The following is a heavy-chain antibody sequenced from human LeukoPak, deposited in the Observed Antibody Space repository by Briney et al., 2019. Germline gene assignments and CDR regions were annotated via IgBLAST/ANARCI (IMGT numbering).Heavy chain of an antibody. CDR1: GFTFSSYS. Sequence: GGSLRLSCAASGFTFSSYSMNWVRQAPGKGLEWVSSISSSSSYIYYANSVKGRFTISRDSAKNSLYLQMNSLRAEDTAVYYCARAGYSSGWDYFDYWGQGTLVTVSS. V-gene: IGHV3-21*01. CDR3: ARAGYSSGWDYFDY. J-gene: IGHJ4*02. D-gene: IGHD6-19*01. CDR2: ISSSSSYI.